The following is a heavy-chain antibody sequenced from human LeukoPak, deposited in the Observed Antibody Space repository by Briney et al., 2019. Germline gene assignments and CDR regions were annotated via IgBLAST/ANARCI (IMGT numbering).Heavy chain of an antibody. CDR2: ISAGGGST. CDR3: ARDAASSSWYRANWFDP. D-gene: IGHD6-13*01. CDR1: GFTFSSYA. Sequence: GGSLRLSCAASGFTFSSYAMSWVRQAPGKGLEWVSAISAGGGSTYYADSVKGRFTISRDSSKNTLYLQMNSLRVEDTAVYYCARDAASSSWYRANWFDPWGQGTLVTVSS. J-gene: IGHJ5*02. V-gene: IGHV3-23*01.